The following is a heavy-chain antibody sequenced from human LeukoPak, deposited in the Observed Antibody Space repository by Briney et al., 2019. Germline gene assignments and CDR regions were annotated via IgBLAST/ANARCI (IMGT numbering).Heavy chain of an antibody. Sequence: ASVKVSCKASGYTFTSYGISWVRKAPGQGLEWMGWISAYNGNTNYAQKLQGRVTMTTDTSTSTAYMELRSLRSDDTAVYYCARVTLEYYDILTGYSYWFDPWGQGTLVTVSS. CDR3: ARVTLEYYDILTGYSYWFDP. CDR2: ISAYNGNT. J-gene: IGHJ5*02. V-gene: IGHV1-18*01. CDR1: GYTFTSYG. D-gene: IGHD3-9*01.